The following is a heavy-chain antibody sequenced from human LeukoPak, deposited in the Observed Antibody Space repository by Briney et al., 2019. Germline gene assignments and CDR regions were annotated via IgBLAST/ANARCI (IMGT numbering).Heavy chain of an antibody. CDR1: GGTFSSYA. V-gene: IGHV1-69*04. CDR3: ARDSIAYRGGDCYSAEYFQH. J-gene: IGHJ1*01. D-gene: IGHD2-21*02. CDR2: IIPILGIA. Sequence: SVKVSCKASGGTFSSYAISWVRQAPGQGLEWMGRIIPILGIANYAQKFQGRVTITADKSTSTAYMELSSLRSEDTAVYYCARDSIAYRGGDCYSAEYFQHWGQGTLVTVSS.